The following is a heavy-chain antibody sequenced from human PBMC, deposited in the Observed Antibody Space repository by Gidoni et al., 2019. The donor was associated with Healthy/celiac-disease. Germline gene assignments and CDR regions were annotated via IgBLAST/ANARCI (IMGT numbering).Heavy chain of an antibody. J-gene: IGHJ4*02. Sequence: EVQLVESGGGLVQPGRSLRLSCAASGFTFDDYAMHWVRQAPGQGLEWVSGISWNSGSIGYADSVKGRFTISRDNAKNSLYLQMNSLRAEDTALYYCAKSSHCSSTSCYSFDYWGQGTLVTVSS. CDR1: GFTFDDYA. V-gene: IGHV3-9*01. CDR3: AKSSHCSSTSCYSFDY. CDR2: ISWNSGSI. D-gene: IGHD2-2*01.